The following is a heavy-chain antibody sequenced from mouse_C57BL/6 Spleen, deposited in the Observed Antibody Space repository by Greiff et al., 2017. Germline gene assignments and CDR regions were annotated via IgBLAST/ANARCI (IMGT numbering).Heavy chain of an antibody. CDR3: ARSCTIYYGNYDYAMGY. CDR1: GYTFTSYG. CDR2: IYPRSGNT. D-gene: IGHD2-1*01. J-gene: IGHJ4*01. Sequence: VKLQESGAELARPGASVKLSCKASGYTFTSYGISWVKQRTGQGLEWIGEIYPRSGNTYYNEKFKGKATLTADKSSSTAYMELRSLTSEDSAVYFCARSCTIYYGNYDYAMGYWGQGTSVTVSS. V-gene: IGHV1-81*01.